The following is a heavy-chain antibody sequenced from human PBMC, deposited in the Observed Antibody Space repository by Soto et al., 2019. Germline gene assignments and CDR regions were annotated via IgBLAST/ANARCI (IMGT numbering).Heavy chain of an antibody. V-gene: IGHV3-13*01. Sequence: EVQLEASGGGSLRAGGSLRLSCGGSGFSFSTYDLHWVRQRRGKGLGWVSGIGTPFDTYYADSVMGRFTISRENAWNSFYLQMDYLRVDDTAIYYCMRGRSNLYDSSPPPRFDPWGQGTLVTVSS. CDR2: IGTPFDT. D-gene: IGHD5-12*01. CDR3: MRGRSNLYDSSPPPRFDP. J-gene: IGHJ5*02. CDR1: GFSFSTYD.